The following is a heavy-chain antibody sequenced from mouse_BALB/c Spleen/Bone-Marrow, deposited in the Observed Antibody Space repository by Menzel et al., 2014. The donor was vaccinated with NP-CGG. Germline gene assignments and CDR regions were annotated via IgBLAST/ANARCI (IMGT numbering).Heavy chain of an antibody. V-gene: IGHV1-15*01. J-gene: IGHJ3*01. CDR3: TRWDGNYGWFAY. D-gene: IGHD2-1*01. CDR2: IDPETGGT. CDR1: GYTFTDYE. Sequence: VQLQQSGAELVRPGASVTLSCKASGYTFTDYEMHWVKQTPVHGLEWIGAIDPETGGTAYNQKFKGKATLTADRSSSTAYMELRSLTSEDSAVYYCTRWDGNYGWFAYWGQGTLSLSLQ.